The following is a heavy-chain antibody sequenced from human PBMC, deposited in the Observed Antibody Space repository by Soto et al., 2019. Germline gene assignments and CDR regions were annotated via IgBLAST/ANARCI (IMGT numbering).Heavy chain of an antibody. CDR2: ISSSSSTI. D-gene: IGHD3-9*01. J-gene: IGHJ6*02. Sequence: EVQLVESGGGLVQPGGSLRLSCAASGFTFSSYSMNWVRQAPGKGLEWVSYISSSSSTIYYADSVKGRFTISRDNAKNSLYLQMSSLRDEDTAVYYCARDLYDILTGYYEAGGMDVWGQGTTVTVSS. CDR1: GFTFSSYS. V-gene: IGHV3-48*02. CDR3: ARDLYDILTGYYEAGGMDV.